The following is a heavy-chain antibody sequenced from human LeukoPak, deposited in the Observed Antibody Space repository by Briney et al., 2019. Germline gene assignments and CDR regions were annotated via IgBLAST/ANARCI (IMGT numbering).Heavy chain of an antibody. CDR1: GFTFSNAW. CDR2: IKSKTDGGTT. D-gene: IGHD2-8*01. V-gene: IGHV3-15*01. J-gene: IGHJ6*04. Sequence: GGSLRLSCAASGFTFSNAWMSWVRQAPGKGLEWVGRIKSKTDGGTTDYAAPVKGRFTISRDDSKNTLYLQMNSLETEDTGLYYCSTDVGNSGNGVWGKGTTVTGPS. CDR3: STDVGNSGNGV.